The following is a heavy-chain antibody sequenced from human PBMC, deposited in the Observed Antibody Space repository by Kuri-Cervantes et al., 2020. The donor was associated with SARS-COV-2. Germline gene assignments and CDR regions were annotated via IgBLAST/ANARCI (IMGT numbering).Heavy chain of an antibody. CDR2: ISHDGKNK. CDR1: GFNFSRTD. V-gene: IGHV3-30*18. CDR3: AKDRVGVKDF. D-gene: IGHD2-21*01. J-gene: IGHJ4*02. Sequence: GESLKISCAASGFNFSRTDMHWVRQAPGKGLEWVAVISHDGKNKKCIAPGKGRFTISRDNSQNTLYLHMKSLRSEDTAMYYCAKDRVGVKDFWAQGTLVTVSS.